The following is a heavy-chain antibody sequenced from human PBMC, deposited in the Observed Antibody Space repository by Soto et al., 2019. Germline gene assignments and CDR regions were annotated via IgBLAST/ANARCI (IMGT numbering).Heavy chain of an antibody. Sequence: GWSLRLSCAASGFTFSNNAMSWVRQAPGKGLEWVSSISASGVGTYYADSVKGRFTISRDNSKNTLFLQMNRLRAEDSAVYYCAKAISGTTGGMDVWGQGTTVTGSS. CDR2: ISASGVGT. J-gene: IGHJ6*02. CDR1: GFTFSNNA. V-gene: IGHV3-23*01. D-gene: IGHD1-20*01. CDR3: AKAISGTTGGMDV.